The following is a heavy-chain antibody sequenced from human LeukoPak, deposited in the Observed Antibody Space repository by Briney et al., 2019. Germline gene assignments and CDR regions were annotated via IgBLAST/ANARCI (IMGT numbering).Heavy chain of an antibody. D-gene: IGHD3-22*01. CDR2: IWYDGSNK. Sequence: PGGSLRLSCAASGFTFSSYGMHWVRQAPGKGLEWVAVIWYDGSNKYYADSVKGRFTISRDNSKNTLYLQMNSLRAEDTAVYYCARDLYSYKNYYDSSAYSYWGQGTLVTVSS. J-gene: IGHJ4*02. CDR1: GFTFSSYG. V-gene: IGHV3-33*01. CDR3: ARDLYSYKNYYDSSAYSY.